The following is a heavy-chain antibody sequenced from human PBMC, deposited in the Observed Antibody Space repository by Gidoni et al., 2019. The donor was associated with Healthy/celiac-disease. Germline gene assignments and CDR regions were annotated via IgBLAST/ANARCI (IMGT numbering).Heavy chain of an antibody. V-gene: IGHV4-59*01. CDR1: GGSISSYY. CDR2: IYYSGST. J-gene: IGHJ6*02. Sequence: QVQLQESGPGLVQPSETLSLTCTVSGGSISSYYWSWIRQPPGKGLEWIGYIYYSGSTNYNPSLKSRVTISVDTSKNQFSLKLSSVTAADTAVYYCARALYYYGMDVWGQGTTVTVSS. CDR3: ARALYYYGMDV.